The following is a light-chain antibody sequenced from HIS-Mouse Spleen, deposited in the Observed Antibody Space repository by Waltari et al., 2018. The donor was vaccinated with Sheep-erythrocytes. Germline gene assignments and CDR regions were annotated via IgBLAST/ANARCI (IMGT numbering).Light chain of an antibody. Sequence: QSALTQPRSVSGSPGQSVPIPRTGTTSSVGGSNHVPWNQQSPGKAPKLMIYEGSKRPSGVSNRFSGSKSGNTASLTISGLQAEDEADYYCCSYAGSSTPWVFGGGTKLTVL. CDR2: EGS. CDR1: TSSVGGSNH. J-gene: IGLJ3*02. V-gene: IGLV2-23*01. CDR3: CSYAGSSTPWV.